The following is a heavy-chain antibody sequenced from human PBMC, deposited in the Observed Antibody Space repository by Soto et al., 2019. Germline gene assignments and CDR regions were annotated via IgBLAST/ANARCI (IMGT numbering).Heavy chain of an antibody. J-gene: IGHJ6*02. CDR3: ARDFRTYSHGVDV. V-gene: IGHV1-2*02. CDR1: GYPFTGPY. D-gene: IGHD4-4*01. CDR2: INPSSGGT. Sequence: ASVKVSCKASGYPFTGPYIYWVRQAPGQGLEWMGWINPSSGGTEFAEKFQGRVTVTRDTSIRTVFLELNSLTSDDTGVYFCARDFRTYSHGVDVSGQGTGVTVSS.